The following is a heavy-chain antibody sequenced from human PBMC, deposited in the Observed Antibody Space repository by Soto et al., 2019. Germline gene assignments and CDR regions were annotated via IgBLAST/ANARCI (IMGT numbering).Heavy chain of an antibody. CDR3: ANRRAVGEWARKSTEWYYFDY. J-gene: IGHJ4*02. Sequence: VNLLESGGGLVQTGGSLRLSCATSGLTFSDYAMSWVRQAPGKGLEWVSAVSNSGDTTYYADSVKGRFTISRDNSKNTLYLQMNSLRAEDTAVYYCANRRAVGEWARKSTEWYYFDYWGQGTLVTVYS. CDR2: VSNSGDTT. D-gene: IGHD3-3*01. CDR1: GLTFSDYA. V-gene: IGHV3-23*01.